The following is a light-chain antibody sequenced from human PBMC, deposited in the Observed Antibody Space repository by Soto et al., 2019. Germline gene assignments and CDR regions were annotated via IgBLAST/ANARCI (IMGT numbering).Light chain of an antibody. Sequence: QAVVTQPPSVSGAPGQRVTISCTGSSSNIGAGYDVHWYQQLPGTAPKLLIYGNSNRPSGVPDRFSGSKSGTSASLAITGLQAEDEADYYCAAWDDSLSGDVFGTGTKLTVL. V-gene: IGLV1-40*01. J-gene: IGLJ1*01. CDR1: SSNIGAGYD. CDR2: GNS. CDR3: AAWDDSLSGDV.